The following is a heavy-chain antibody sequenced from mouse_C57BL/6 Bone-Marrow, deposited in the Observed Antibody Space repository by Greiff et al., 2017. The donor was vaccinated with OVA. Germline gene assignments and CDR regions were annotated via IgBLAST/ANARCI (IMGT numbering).Heavy chain of an antibody. CDR1: GFSLTSSG. CDR3: VRGTTVRYFDV. J-gene: IGHJ1*03. D-gene: IGHD1-1*01. CDR2: IWRGGGT. V-gene: IGHV2-2*01. Sequence: VQLQQSGPGLVQPSQSLSITCTVSGFSLTSSGVHWVRQSPGKGLEWLGVIWRGGGTDYNAAFISRLSISKDNTKSKVFFTMNSLQADDTSIDYCVRGTTVRYFDVWGTGTTVTVSS.